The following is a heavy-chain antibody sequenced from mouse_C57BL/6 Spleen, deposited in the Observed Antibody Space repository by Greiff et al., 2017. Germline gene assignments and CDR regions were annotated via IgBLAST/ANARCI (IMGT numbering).Heavy chain of an antibody. J-gene: IGHJ4*01. V-gene: IGHV5-16*01. D-gene: IGHD2-12*01. Sequence: EVKLVESEGGLVQPGSSMKLSCTASGFTFSDYYMAWVRQVPEKGLEWVANINYDGSSTYYLDSLKSRFIISRDNAKNILYLQMRSLKSEDTATYDCARDYERGGRYAMDYWGQGTSVTVSS. CDR3: ARDYERGGRYAMDY. CDR2: INYDGSST. CDR1: GFTFSDYY.